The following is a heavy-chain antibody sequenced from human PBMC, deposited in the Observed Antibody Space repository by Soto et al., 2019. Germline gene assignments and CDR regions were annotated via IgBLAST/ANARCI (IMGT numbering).Heavy chain of an antibody. CDR2: MYNTGST. CDR1: GGTISRYY. CDR3: ARDLWGYCGTDCYPLDV. J-gene: IGHJ6*02. Sequence: QVQLQESGPGLVKPSETLSLTCTVSGGTISRYYWGWIRQPPGKGLEWIGYMYNTGSTVYNPSFKLRVTISVATSKNQVSLKLNSVTPADTAVYYCARDLWGYCGTDCYPLDVWGQGTTVTVSS. D-gene: IGHD2-21*02. V-gene: IGHV4-59*01.